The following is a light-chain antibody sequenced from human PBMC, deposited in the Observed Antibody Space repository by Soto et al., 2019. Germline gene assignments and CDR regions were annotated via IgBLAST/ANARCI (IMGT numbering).Light chain of an antibody. J-gene: IGLJ1*01. CDR1: SSNIGAGYD. CDR2: GNS. V-gene: IGLV1-40*01. CDR3: QSYDSSLSGFYV. Sequence: QAVVTQPPSVSGAPGQRVTISCTGSSSNIGAGYDVHWYQQLPGTAPKLLIYGNSNRPSGVPDRFSGSKSGTSASLAITGLQAVDEADYYCQSYDSSLSGFYVFGTGTKVTVL.